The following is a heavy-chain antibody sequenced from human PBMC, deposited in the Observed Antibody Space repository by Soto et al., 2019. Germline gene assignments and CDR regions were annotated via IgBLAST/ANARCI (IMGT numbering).Heavy chain of an antibody. J-gene: IGHJ4*02. CDR2: IYYSGST. CDR1: GGSISSGGYY. Sequence: SETLSLTCTVSGGSISSGGYYWSWIRQHPGKGLEWIGYIYYSGSTYYNPSLKSRVTISVDTSKNHFSLKLSSVTAADTAVYYCASVVYRDYYFDYWGQGTLVTVSS. V-gene: IGHV4-31*03. CDR3: ASVVYRDYYFDY. D-gene: IGHD3-16*01.